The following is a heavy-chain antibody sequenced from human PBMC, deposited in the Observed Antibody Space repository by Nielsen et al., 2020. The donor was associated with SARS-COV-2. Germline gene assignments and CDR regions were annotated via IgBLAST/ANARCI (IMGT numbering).Heavy chain of an antibody. Sequence: SVKVSCKASGGTFTTYTINWVRQAPGQGLEWMGGIIPIFGTANYAQNFQGRVTITADESTSTAYMELSSLRSEDTAVYYCAKLGGSSNWGFYNYMDVWGKGTTVTVSS. D-gene: IGHD7-27*01. V-gene: IGHV1-69*13. J-gene: IGHJ6*03. CDR3: AKLGGSSNWGFYNYMDV. CDR2: IIPIFGTA. CDR1: GGTFTTYT.